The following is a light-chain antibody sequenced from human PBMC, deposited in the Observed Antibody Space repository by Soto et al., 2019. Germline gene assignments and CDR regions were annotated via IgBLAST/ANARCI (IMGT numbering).Light chain of an antibody. V-gene: IGKV1-39*01. CDR1: QRVRIY. Sequence: DIQMTQSASSLSACVGDGVNIXYRASQRVRIYLTWYQQKPGKAPKLLIYAASSLQSGGPSRFSGSGSGTDFTRTISSLQPEDFATYYGQQSYSTSLTFGQGTKVDI. CDR3: QQSYSTSLT. J-gene: IGKJ1*01. CDR2: AAS.